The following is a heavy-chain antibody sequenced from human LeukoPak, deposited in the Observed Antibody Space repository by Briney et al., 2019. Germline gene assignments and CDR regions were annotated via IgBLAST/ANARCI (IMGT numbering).Heavy chain of an antibody. CDR2: IYSGGST. Sequence: GGSPRLSCAASGFTVSSNYMSWVRQAPGKGLEWVSVIYSGGSTYYADSVKGRFTISRDNSKNTLYLQMNSLRAEDTAVYYCAGDTDYSYFDYWGQGTLVTVSS. V-gene: IGHV3-66*01. J-gene: IGHJ4*02. CDR3: AGDTDYSYFDY. D-gene: IGHD5-12*01. CDR1: GFTVSSNY.